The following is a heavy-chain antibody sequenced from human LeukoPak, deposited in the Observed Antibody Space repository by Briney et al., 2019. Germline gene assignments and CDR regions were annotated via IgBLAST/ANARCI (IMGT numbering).Heavy chain of an antibody. CDR3: ARAIAAAGTVDY. V-gene: IGHV1-69*04. CDR1: GGTFSSYA. Sequence: SVKVSCKASGGTFSSYAISWVRQAPGQGLEWMGRIIPILGIANYAQKFQGRVTITADKSTSTAYMELSSLRSEDTAVYYCARAIAAAGTVDYWGQGTLVTVSS. CDR2: IIPILGIA. D-gene: IGHD6-13*01. J-gene: IGHJ4*02.